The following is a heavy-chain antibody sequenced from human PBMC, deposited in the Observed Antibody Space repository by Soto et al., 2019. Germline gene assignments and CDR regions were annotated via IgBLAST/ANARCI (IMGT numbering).Heavy chain of an antibody. CDR2: ISSSTSYG. Sequence: PWGSLRLSCAASGFTFSRFGMNWVRQAPGKGLEWVSSISSSTSYGYYADSVKGRFSVSRDNAKKILYLEMYALRTEDTAVYYCARDPAEGRVGNWFESWGQGTLVTVSS. CDR3: ARDPAEGRVGNWFES. D-gene: IGHD2-2*01. CDR1: GFTFSRFG. J-gene: IGHJ5*01. V-gene: IGHV3-21*01.